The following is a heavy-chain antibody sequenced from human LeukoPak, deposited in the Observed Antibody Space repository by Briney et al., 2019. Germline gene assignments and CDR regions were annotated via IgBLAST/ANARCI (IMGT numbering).Heavy chain of an antibody. V-gene: IGHV1-46*01. CDR3: ARGHSNSPFLY. CDR1: GYTFTSYY. J-gene: IGHJ4*02. CDR2: INPSGGST. Sequence: GASVKVSCKESGYTFTSYYLHWVRQAPGQGLEWMGIINPSGGSTSYAQKFQDRVTMTRDTPTSTVYMELSSLRSEDTAVYYCARGHSNSPFLYWGQGTLVTVSS. D-gene: IGHD6-6*01.